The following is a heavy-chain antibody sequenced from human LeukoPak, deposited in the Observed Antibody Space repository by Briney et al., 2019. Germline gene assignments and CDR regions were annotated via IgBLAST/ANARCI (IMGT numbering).Heavy chain of an antibody. D-gene: IGHD2-21*01. CDR3: ARGVVIAPQTFDY. CDR1: GGSISSYY. Sequence: PSETLSLTCTVSGGSISSYYWSWIRQPPGKGLEWTGNIHYSGGTNYNPSLKSRVTISVDTSKNQFSLKLSSVTAADTAVYYCARGVVIAPQTFDYWGQGTLVTVSS. V-gene: IGHV4-59*01. J-gene: IGHJ4*02. CDR2: IHYSGGT.